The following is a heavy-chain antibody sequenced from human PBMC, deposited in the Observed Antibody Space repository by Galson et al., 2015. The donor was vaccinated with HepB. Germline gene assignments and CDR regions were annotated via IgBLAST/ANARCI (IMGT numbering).Heavy chain of an antibody. CDR3: TKTTSAAPGWFDP. J-gene: IGHJ5*02. CDR2: IKQDGSEK. V-gene: IGHV3-7*01. Sequence: SLRLSCAGSGFTFSSYWMTWVRQAPGKGLEWVANIKQDGSEKYYVDSVKGRFTISRDNAKNSLYLQMNSLRPEDTALYYCTKTTSAAPGWFDPRGQGTLVTVSS. D-gene: IGHD4-11*01. CDR1: GFTFSSYW.